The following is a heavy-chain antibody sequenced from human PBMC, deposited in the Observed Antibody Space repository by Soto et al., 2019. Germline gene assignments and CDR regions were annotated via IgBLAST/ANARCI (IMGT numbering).Heavy chain of an antibody. J-gene: IGHJ3*02. CDR3: ARSLVVVITTGAFDI. V-gene: IGHV4-4*08. D-gene: IGHD3-22*01. Sequence: SETLSLTCTVSGGSISGYYWSWIRQPPGKGLEWIGYMYNTGSTYYNPSLKSRVTISVDTSKNQFSLKLSSVTAADTAVYYCARSLVVVITTGAFDIWGQGTMVTVSS. CDR1: GGSISGYY. CDR2: MYNTGST.